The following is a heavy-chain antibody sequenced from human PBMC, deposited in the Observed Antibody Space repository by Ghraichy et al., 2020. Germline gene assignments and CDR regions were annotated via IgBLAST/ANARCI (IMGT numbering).Heavy chain of an antibody. V-gene: IGHV3-7*03. CDR3: ARDVQYTSAYYSDS. Sequence: GESLNISCAASGFMFDNYWISWVRQAPGKGLEWVGNIKEDGSETWYADSMKGRFTISRDNAKNSLYLHMNSLRAEDTGVYYCARDVQYTSAYYSDSWGQGTLVTVSS. CDR2: IKEDGSET. D-gene: IGHD3-22*01. J-gene: IGHJ4*02. CDR1: GFMFDNYW.